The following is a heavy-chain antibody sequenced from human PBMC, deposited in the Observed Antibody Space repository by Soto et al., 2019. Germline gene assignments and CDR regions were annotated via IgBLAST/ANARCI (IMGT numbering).Heavy chain of an antibody. CDR1: GGTFSSYT. CDR2: IIPILGIA. J-gene: IGHJ6*02. D-gene: IGHD3-10*01. Sequence: QVQLVQSGAEVKKPGSSVKVSCKASGGTFSSYTISWVRQAPGQGLEWMGRIIPILGIANYAQKFQGRVTITADKSTSTAYMELSSLRSEDTAVYYCARDRVVRGVTRYTDVWGQGTTVTVSS. CDR3: ARDRVVRGVTRYTDV. V-gene: IGHV1-69*08.